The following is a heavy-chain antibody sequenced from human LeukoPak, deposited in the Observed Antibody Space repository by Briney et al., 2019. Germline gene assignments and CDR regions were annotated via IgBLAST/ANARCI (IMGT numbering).Heavy chain of an antibody. V-gene: IGHV3-23*01. J-gene: IGHJ5*02. CDR2: ISGSGGST. CDR1: GFTFSSYA. CDR3: AKGYCSGGSCYSPPGFDP. D-gene: IGHD2-15*01. Sequence: GGSLRLSCAASGFTFSSYAMSWVRQAPGKGLEWVSAISGSGGSTYYADSVKGRFTISRDNSKNTLYLQMNSLRAEDTAVYYCAKGYCSGGSCYSPPGFDPRGQGTLVTVSS.